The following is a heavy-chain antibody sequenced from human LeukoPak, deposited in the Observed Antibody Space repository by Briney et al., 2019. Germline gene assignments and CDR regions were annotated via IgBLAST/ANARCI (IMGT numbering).Heavy chain of an antibody. CDR2: IRSKANNYAT. J-gene: IGHJ4*02. CDR3: TRGSIAGDY. D-gene: IGHD2-15*01. V-gene: IGHV3-73*01. CDR1: GFTFSSYW. Sequence: GGSLRLSCAASGFTFSSYWMSWVRQASGKGLEWVGHIRSKANNYATAYTAPVKGRFAISRDDSKNTAYLQMNSLKSEDTAVYYCTRGSIAGDYWGQGTLVTVSS.